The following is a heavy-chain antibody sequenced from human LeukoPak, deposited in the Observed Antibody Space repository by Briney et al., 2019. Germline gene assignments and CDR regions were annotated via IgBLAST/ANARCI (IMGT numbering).Heavy chain of an antibody. J-gene: IGHJ3*02. CDR1: GFTFSSYS. CDR2: ISSSSSTI. CDR3: ARALSIFGVVIREAAFDI. V-gene: IGHV3-48*01. D-gene: IGHD3-3*01. Sequence: GGSLRLSCAASGFTFSSYSMNWVRQAPGKGLEWVSYISSSSSTIYYADSVKGRFTIPRDNAKNSLYLQMNSLRAEDTAVYYCARALSIFGVVIREAAFDIWGQGTMVTVSS.